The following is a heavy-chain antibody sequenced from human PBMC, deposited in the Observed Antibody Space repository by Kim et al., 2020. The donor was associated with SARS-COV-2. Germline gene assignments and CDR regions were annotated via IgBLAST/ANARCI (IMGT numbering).Heavy chain of an antibody. Sequence: SETLSLTCAVYGGSFSGYYWSWIRQPPGKGLEWIGEINHSGSTNYNPSLKSRVTISVDTSKNQFSLKLSSVTAADTAVYYCARGDILTGSYYYGMDFCGQGTTVTVSS. D-gene: IGHD3-9*01. CDR2: INHSGST. V-gene: IGHV4-34*01. CDR3: ARGDILTGSYYYGMDF. J-gene: IGHJ6*02. CDR1: GGSFSGYY.